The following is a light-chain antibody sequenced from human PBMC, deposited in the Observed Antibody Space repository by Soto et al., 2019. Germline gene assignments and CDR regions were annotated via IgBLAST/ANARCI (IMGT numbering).Light chain of an antibody. Sequence: DIVMTQSPDTLSVSPGERATLSCRASESVRSNLAWYHQQRGQAPRLVIYDASTRATGVPARISGSGSGTEFTLSIRRLQSEDLGVYYCQQYNHWPPNTFGQGTKLEIK. J-gene: IGKJ2*01. CDR3: QQYNHWPPNT. V-gene: IGKV3-15*01. CDR1: ESVRSN. CDR2: DAS.